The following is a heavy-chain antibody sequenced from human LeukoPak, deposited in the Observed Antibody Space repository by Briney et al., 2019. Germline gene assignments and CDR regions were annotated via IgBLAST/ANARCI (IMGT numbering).Heavy chain of an antibody. CDR2: ISIGDGRT. J-gene: IGHJ4*02. V-gene: IGHV1-2*02. CDR3: SRSYYSSSWYYFDH. D-gene: IGHD2-15*01. CDR1: GYTFTGYY. Sequence: ASVKVFCKASGYTFTGYYMHWVRQAPGQGLEWMGWISIGDGRTHYGRKFQDRVSMTREMSSNTAFLELSSLRSDDTAFYFCSRSYYSSSWYYFDHWGQGTLVTVSS.